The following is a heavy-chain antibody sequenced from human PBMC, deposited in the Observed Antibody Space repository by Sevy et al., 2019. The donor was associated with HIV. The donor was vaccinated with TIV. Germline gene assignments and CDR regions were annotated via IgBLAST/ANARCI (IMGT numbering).Heavy chain of an antibody. Sequence: GGSLRLSCEASGFNFRSYVMSWVRQAPGKGLEWVSGISGTGGMTFDADSMKGRFSISRDNFKNMLYLQINRLREDDTALYYCGKGVGRNIADQGAFDVWGQGTMVTVSS. V-gene: IGHV3-23*01. CDR1: GFNFRSYV. D-gene: IGHD6-13*01. CDR3: GKGVGRNIADQGAFDV. CDR2: ISGTGGMT. J-gene: IGHJ3*01.